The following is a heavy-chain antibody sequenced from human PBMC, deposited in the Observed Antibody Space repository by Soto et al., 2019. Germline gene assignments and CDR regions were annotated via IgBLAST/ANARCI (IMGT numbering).Heavy chain of an antibody. CDR2: LSWNSASI. CDR3: VKDAAFDF. CDR1: GFTFDDYP. J-gene: IGHJ3*01. Sequence: EVQLVESGGGLVQPGRSLRLSCAASGFTFDDYPMHWVRHAAGKGLERVAGLSWNSASIGYADSVKGRFTLSTDHARHSLYLPMNSLRGEGTVFYYCVKDAAFDFWGQGTQVSASS. V-gene: IGHV3-9*01.